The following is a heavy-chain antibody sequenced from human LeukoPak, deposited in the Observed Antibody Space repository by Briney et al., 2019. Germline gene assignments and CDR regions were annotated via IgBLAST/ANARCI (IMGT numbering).Heavy chain of an antibody. CDR3: AKDWIQFNRVFDCFDS. V-gene: IGHV3-23*01. D-gene: IGHD5-18*01. Sequence: GGSLRLSCATSGFPFETNAMSWVRQAPGKGLEWVATIGNTETFYADSVTGRFTISRDNSKNTVNLQINRLRVEDTAIYYCAKDWIQFNRVFDCFDSWGQGTLVTVSS. J-gene: IGHJ4*02. CDR2: IGNTET. CDR1: GFPFETNA.